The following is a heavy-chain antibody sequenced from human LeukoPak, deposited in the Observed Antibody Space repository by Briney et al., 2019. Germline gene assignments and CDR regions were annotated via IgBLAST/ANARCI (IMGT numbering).Heavy chain of an antibody. CDR2: ISGSGGST. CDR1: GFSFSSYA. Sequence: GGSLRLSCAASGFSFSSYAMSWVRKAPGEGLELVSAISGSGGSTYYADSVKGRFTISRDNSKNTLYLQMNMPRAEAPAGYYAANAFDFWSGYYMRGRDFDYWGQGTLVTVSS. D-gene: IGHD3-3*01. CDR3: ANAFDFWSGYYMRGRDFDY. J-gene: IGHJ4*02. V-gene: IGHV3-23*01.